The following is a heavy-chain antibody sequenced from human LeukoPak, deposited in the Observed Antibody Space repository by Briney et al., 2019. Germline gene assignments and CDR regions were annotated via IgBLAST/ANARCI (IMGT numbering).Heavy chain of an antibody. CDR3: ASEYDSRGAYYGMDV. Sequence: GGSLRLSCAASGFTFSSYSMNWVRQAPGKGLEWVSSISSSSSYIYYADSVKGRFTISRDNAKNSLYLQMNSLRAEDTAVYYCASEYDSRGAYYGMDVWAKGPRSPSP. V-gene: IGHV3-21*01. D-gene: IGHD3-22*01. CDR1: GFTFSSYS. J-gene: IGHJ6*02. CDR2: ISSSSSYI.